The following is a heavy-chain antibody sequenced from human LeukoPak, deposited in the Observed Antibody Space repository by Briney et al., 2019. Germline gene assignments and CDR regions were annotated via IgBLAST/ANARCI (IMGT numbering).Heavy chain of an antibody. V-gene: IGHV5-10-1*01. CDR1: GYSFTSYW. CDR2: IDPSDSYT. J-gene: IGHJ4*02. D-gene: IGHD3-16*01. CDR3: GRGRGKDDY. Sequence: GECLKISCKGSGYSFTSYWISWVRQMPGKGLEWMGRIDPSDSYTNYSPSFQGHVTISADKSISTAYLQWSSLKASDTAMYFCGRGRGKDDYWGQGTLVTVSS.